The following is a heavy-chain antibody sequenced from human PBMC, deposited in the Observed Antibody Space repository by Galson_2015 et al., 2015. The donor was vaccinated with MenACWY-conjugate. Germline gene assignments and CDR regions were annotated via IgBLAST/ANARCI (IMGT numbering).Heavy chain of an antibody. Sequence: SLRLSCAASGFSFSTFAMNWVRQAPGKGLEWVSAICVTGGSSYYADSVKGRFTISRDNSKNSLYLQMNSLRAEDTAVYYCALGEPQQPLDYWGQGTLVTVSS. CDR1: GFSFSTFA. CDR2: ICVTGGSS. J-gene: IGHJ4*02. D-gene: IGHD1-14*01. CDR3: ALGEPQQPLDY. V-gene: IGHV3-23*01.